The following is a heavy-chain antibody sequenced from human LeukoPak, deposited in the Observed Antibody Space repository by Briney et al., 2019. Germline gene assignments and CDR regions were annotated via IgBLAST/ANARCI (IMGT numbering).Heavy chain of an antibody. CDR1: GYTFTSYG. V-gene: IGHV1-18*01. J-gene: IGHJ3*02. D-gene: IGHD1-26*01. CDR3: ARAPRGQWELLRAFDI. Sequence: ASVKVSCKASGYTFTSYGISWVRQAPGQGLEWMGWISAYNGNTNYAQKLQGRVTMTTDTSTSTAYMELRSLRSDDTAVYYCARAPRGQWELLRAFDIWGQGTMVTVSS. CDR2: ISAYNGNT.